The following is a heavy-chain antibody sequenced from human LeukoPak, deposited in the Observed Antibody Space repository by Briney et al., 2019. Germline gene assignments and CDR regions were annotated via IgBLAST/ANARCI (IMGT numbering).Heavy chain of an antibody. Sequence: SETLSLTCTVSGGSISSYYWSWIRQPAGKGLEWIGYIYYSGSTNYNPSLKSRVTISVDTSKNQFSLKLSSVTDADTAVYYCARVGSGYSGYTVDYWGQGTLVTVSS. J-gene: IGHJ4*02. CDR2: IYYSGST. V-gene: IGHV4-59*01. CDR1: GGSISSYY. CDR3: ARVGSGYSGYTVDY. D-gene: IGHD5-12*01.